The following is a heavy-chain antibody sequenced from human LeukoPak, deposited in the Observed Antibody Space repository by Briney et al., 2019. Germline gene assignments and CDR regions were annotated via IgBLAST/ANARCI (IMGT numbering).Heavy chain of an antibody. V-gene: IGHV3-21*01. CDR1: GFTFSTYS. J-gene: IGHJ6*03. CDR2: ISSSSSYI. D-gene: IGHD1-26*01. Sequence: PGGSLRLSCAASGFTFSTYSMNWVRQAPGKGLEWVSSISSSSSYIYYADSVKGRFAISRDNAKDSLYLQMNSLGPEDTAVYYCARDPYSGNYGNYYYYYMDVWGKGTTVTISS. CDR3: ARDPYSGNYGNYYYYYMDV.